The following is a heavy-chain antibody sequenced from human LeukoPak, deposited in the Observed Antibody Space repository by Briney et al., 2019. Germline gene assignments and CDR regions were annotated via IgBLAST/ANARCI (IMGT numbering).Heavy chain of an antibody. J-gene: IGHJ5*02. CDR3: ARADGYDMLTGNRGWLGP. CDR1: GGTPSSHA. Sequence: WASVKVSCKASGGTPSSHAISWVRQAPGQGLEWMGGIFPIFDTTNYAQKFQGRLTITADESTSTTYMELSSLRSDDTAVYYCARADGYDMLTGNRGWLGPWGQGTLVTVSS. V-gene: IGHV1-69*13. CDR2: IFPIFDTT. D-gene: IGHD3-9*01.